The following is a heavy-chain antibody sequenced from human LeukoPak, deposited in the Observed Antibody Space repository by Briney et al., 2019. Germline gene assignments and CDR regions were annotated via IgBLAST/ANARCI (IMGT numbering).Heavy chain of an antibody. V-gene: IGHV3-23*01. CDR1: GFIFSNYA. Sequence: PGRSLRLSCAASGFIFSNYAMSWVRRAPGKGLEWVSVVSASGSSSDYADSVKGRFTMSRDNSRNTLYLQMNSLRAEDTAVYYCAPDLRGSAWSLDYWGQGTLVTVSS. J-gene: IGHJ4*02. D-gene: IGHD6-13*01. CDR3: APDLRGSAWSLDY. CDR2: VSASGSSS.